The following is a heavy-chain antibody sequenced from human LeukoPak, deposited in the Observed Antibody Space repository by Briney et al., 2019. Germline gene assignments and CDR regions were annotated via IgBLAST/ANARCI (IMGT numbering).Heavy chain of an antibody. CDR1: GFTFSSYA. J-gene: IGHJ5*02. CDR2: ISGSGGTT. D-gene: IGHD5-24*01. V-gene: IGHV3-23*01. Sequence: PGGSLRLSCAASGFTFSSYAMSWVRQAPGKGLEWVSGISGSGGTTYYTDSVKGRFTISRDNSKNTLYLQMNSLRAEDTAVYYCAKGQAISETNWFDPWGQGTLVTVSS. CDR3: AKGQAISETNWFDP.